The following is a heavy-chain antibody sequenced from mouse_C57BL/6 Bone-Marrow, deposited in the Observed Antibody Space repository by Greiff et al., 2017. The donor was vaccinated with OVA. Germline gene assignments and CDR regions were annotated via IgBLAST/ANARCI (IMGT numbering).Heavy chain of an antibody. Sequence: EVKLVESGGGLVQPGGSMKLSCVASGFTFSNYWMNWVRQSPEKGLEWVAQIRLKSDNYATHYAESVKGRFTISRDDSKSSVYLQMNNLRAEDTGIYYCTDDGYYSYFDYWGQGTTLTVSS. CDR3: TDDGYYSYFDY. V-gene: IGHV6-3*01. CDR1: GFTFSNYW. CDR2: IRLKSDNYAT. D-gene: IGHD2-3*01. J-gene: IGHJ2*01.